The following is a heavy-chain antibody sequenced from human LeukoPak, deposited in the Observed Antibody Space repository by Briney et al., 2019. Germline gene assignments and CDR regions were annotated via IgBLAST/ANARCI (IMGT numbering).Heavy chain of an antibody. Sequence: SETLSLTCTVSGGSISSYYWSWIRQPPGKGLEWIGYIYYSGSTNYNPSLKSRVTISVDRSKNQFSLKLNSVTAADTAVYYCALFEVVVGSTQDFWGQGTLVTVSS. CDR2: IYYSGST. D-gene: IGHD2-15*01. J-gene: IGHJ4*02. CDR1: GGSISSYY. V-gene: IGHV4-59*12. CDR3: ALFEVVVGSTQDF.